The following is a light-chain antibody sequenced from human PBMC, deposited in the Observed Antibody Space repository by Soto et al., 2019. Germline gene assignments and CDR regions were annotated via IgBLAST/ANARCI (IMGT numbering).Light chain of an antibody. CDR3: QQRSNWPLT. CDR2: DAS. V-gene: IGKV3-11*01. Sequence: EIVLTQSPATLSLSPGEEATLSCRPSQSVSSYLAWYQQKPGQAPRLLIYDASNRATGIPARFSGSGSGTDFTLTISSLEPEDFAVYYCQQRSNWPLTFGGGTKVEIK. CDR1: QSVSSY. J-gene: IGKJ4*01.